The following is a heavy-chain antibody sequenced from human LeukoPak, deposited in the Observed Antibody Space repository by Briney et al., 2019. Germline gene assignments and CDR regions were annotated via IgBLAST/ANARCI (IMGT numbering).Heavy chain of an antibody. CDR2: IYSGGST. J-gene: IGHJ4*02. D-gene: IGHD6-19*01. CDR1: GFTLSSNY. V-gene: IGHV3-53*01. CDR3: ARGRYSSGWYAN. Sequence: GGSLRLSCAASGFTLSSNYMSWVRQAPGKGLEWVSVIYSGGSTYYADSVTGRFTISRDNSKNTLYLQMNSLRAEDTAVYYCARGRYSSGWYANWGQGTLVTVSS.